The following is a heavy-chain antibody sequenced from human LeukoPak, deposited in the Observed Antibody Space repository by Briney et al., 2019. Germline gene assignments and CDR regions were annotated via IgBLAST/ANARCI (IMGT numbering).Heavy chain of an antibody. V-gene: IGHV4-59*07. Sequence: SDTLSLTCTVSGDSISTYYWSWIRQPPGKGLEWIGCICNSGGTNYNPSLKSRVTISVDTSKNQFSLKLSSVTAADTAVYYCARGAYDSSGYLFDYWGQGTLVTVSS. CDR3: ARGAYDSSGYLFDY. CDR2: ICNSGGT. CDR1: GDSISTYY. J-gene: IGHJ4*02. D-gene: IGHD3-22*01.